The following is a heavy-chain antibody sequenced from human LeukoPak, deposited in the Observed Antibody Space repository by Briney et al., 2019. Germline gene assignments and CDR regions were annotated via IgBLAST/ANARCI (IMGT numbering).Heavy chain of an antibody. CDR3: ARGGIVGAAFEYYYGMDV. V-gene: IGHV1-2*02. J-gene: IGHJ6*02. CDR1: GYTFTGYY. CDR2: INPNSGGT. D-gene: IGHD1-26*01. Sequence: GASVKVSCKASGYTFTGYYMHWVRQAPGQGLEWMGWINPNSGGTNYAQKFQGRVTMTRDTSISTAYMELSRLRSDDTAVYYCARGGIVGAAFEYYYGMDVWGQGTTVTVSS.